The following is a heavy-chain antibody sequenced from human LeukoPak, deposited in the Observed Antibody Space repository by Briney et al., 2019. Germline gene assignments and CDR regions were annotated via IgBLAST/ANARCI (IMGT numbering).Heavy chain of an antibody. Sequence: ASVNVSCKASGYTFTSYGISWVRQAPGQGLEWMGWISAYNGNTNYAQKLQGRVTMTTDTSTSTAYMELRSLRSDDTAVYYCARAIDYDSSGYSIDAFDIWGQGTMVTVSS. D-gene: IGHD3-22*01. CDR3: ARAIDYDSSGYSIDAFDI. V-gene: IGHV1-18*01. CDR1: GYTFTSYG. J-gene: IGHJ3*02. CDR2: ISAYNGNT.